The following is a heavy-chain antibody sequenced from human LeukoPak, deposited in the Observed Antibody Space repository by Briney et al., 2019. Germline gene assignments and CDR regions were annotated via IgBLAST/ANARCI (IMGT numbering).Heavy chain of an antibody. Sequence: GGSLRLSCAASGFTFSSYGMSWVRQAPGKGLEWVSAISGSGGSTYYADSVKGRFTISRDNSKNTLYLQMNSLRAEDTAVYYCAKKGDSSGYYLAYWGQGTLVTVSS. CDR2: ISGSGGST. D-gene: IGHD3-22*01. J-gene: IGHJ4*02. V-gene: IGHV3-23*01. CDR3: AKKGDSSGYYLAY. CDR1: GFTFSSYG.